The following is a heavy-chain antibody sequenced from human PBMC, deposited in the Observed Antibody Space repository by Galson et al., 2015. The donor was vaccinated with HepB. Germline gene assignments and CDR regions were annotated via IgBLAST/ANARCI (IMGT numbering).Heavy chain of an antibody. V-gene: IGHV3-30*04. CDR3: VRPRGAGAGDYQNWYFDP. CDR2: ISYTGTYT. CDR1: GFSFNYFP. D-gene: IGHD4-17*01. Sequence: SLRLSCAASGFSFNYFPMHWVRQAPGKGLDWVAVISYTGTYTGYADFGRGRFTISRDNSKNALYLQMNSLRVEDTALYYCVRPRGAGAGDYQNWYFDPWGRGTLVTVSS. J-gene: IGHJ2*01.